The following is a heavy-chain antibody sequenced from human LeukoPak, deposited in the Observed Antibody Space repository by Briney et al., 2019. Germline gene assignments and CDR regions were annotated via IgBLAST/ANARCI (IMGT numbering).Heavy chain of an antibody. V-gene: IGHV4-59*01. CDR1: GGSISSYY. CDR2: IYYSGST. CDR3: ARVLSGKWFGGNWFDP. J-gene: IGHJ5*02. D-gene: IGHD3-10*01. Sequence: SETLSLTRTVSGGSISSYYWSWIRQPPGKGLEWIGYIYYSGSTNYNPSLKSRVTISVDTSKNQFSLKLSSVTAADTAVYYCARVLSGKWFGGNWFDPWGQGTLVTVSS.